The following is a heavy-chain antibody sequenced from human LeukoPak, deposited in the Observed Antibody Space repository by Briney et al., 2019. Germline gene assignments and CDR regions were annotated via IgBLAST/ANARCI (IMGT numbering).Heavy chain of an antibody. CDR3: AKDENTHFDY. CDR2: INPNRGGT. V-gene: IGHV1-2*02. CDR1: GYTFTGYY. J-gene: IGHJ4*02. D-gene: IGHD2-15*01. Sequence: ASVKVSCKASGYTFTGYYMHWVRRAPGQGLEWMGWINPNRGGTNYAQKFQGRVTMTRDTSISTAYMELSSLTSDDTAVYYCAKDENTHFDYWGQGILVTVSS.